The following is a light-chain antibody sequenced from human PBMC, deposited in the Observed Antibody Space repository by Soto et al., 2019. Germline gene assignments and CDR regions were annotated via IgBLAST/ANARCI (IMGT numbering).Light chain of an antibody. CDR1: QSVSSNY. V-gene: IGKV3-20*01. Sequence: IVLTQSPGTLSLSPGERATLSCRASQSVSSNYLAWYHHRPGQAPRVLIYGVSSRAPGVPDRFSGSWSGKDFTLTISRLEHEDFAVYYCQHDVSSPWTFSHWTKLDIK. CDR2: GVS. CDR3: QHDVSSPWT. J-gene: IGKJ1*01.